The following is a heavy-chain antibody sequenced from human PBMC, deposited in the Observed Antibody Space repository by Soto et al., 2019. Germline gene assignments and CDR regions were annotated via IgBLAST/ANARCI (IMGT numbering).Heavy chain of an antibody. CDR2: INPNSGGT. CDR3: ARDAGYCSSTSCHMPDAFDS. D-gene: IGHD2-2*01. V-gene: IGHV1-2*04. J-gene: IGHJ3*02. CDR1: GYTFTGYY. Sequence: ASVKVSCKASGYTFTGYYMHWVRQAPGQGLEWMGWINPNSGGTNYAQKFQGWVTMTRDTSISTAYMELSRLRSDDTAVYYCARDAGYCSSTSCHMPDAFDSWGQGTMVTVSS.